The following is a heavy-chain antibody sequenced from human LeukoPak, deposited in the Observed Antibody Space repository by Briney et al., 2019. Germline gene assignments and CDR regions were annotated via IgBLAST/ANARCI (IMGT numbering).Heavy chain of an antibody. CDR2: INPNSGGT. Sequence: ASVKVSCKASGYTFTGYYMHWVRQAPGQGLEWMGRINPNSGGTNYAQKLQGRVTMTTDTSTSTAYMELRSLRSDDTAVYYCARDTSVLEWLLYGAFDIWGQGTMVTVSS. D-gene: IGHD3-3*01. J-gene: IGHJ3*02. V-gene: IGHV1-2*06. CDR3: ARDTSVLEWLLYGAFDI. CDR1: GYTFTGYY.